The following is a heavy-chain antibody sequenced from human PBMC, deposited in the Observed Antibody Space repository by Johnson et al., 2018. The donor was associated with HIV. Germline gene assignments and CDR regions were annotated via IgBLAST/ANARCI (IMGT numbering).Heavy chain of an antibody. Sequence: VSDINWNNGAIGYADSVKGRFTISRDNAKNSLYLQINCLRAQDTAVYYCSRDGTTVATSGGAFDIWXQGXLXTFSS. D-gene: IGHD4-23*01. J-gene: IGHJ3*02. CDR3: SRDGTTVATSGGAFDI. CDR2: INWNNGAI. V-gene: IGHV3-9*01.